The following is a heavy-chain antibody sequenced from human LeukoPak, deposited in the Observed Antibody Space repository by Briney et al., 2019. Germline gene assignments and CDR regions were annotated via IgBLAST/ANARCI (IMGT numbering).Heavy chain of an antibody. CDR3: AREIGGILVFDY. D-gene: IGHD5-18*01. CDR2: INPNSGDS. J-gene: IGHJ4*02. V-gene: IGHV1-2*02. CDR1: GYKFTGYY. Sequence: ASVRVSCKASGYKFTGYYMHWVRQAPGQGLEWMGWINPNSGDSHHAQKFQGRVTMTRDTSISTAYMELSRLRSDDTAVYYCAREIGGILVFDYWGQGTLITVSS.